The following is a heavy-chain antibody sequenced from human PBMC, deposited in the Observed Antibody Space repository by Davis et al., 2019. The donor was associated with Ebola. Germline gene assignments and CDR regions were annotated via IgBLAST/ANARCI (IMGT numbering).Heavy chain of an antibody. D-gene: IGHD3-10*01. CDR3: ARGTAFFRGVRGVKNWFDP. V-gene: IGHV4-34*01. J-gene: IGHJ5*02. CDR1: GGSFSGYY. Sequence: PSETLSLSCAVYGGSFSGYYWSWIRQPPGKGLEWIGEINHSGSTNYNPSLKSRVTISVDTSKNQFSLKLSSVTAADTAVYYCARGTAFFRGVRGVKNWFDPWGQGTLVTVSS. CDR2: INHSGST.